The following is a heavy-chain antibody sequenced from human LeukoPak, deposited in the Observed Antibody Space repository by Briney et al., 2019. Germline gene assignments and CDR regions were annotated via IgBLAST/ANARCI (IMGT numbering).Heavy chain of an antibody. CDR2: ISAYNGNT. V-gene: IGHV1-18*01. CDR3: AIPPPTSSGYYGDAFDI. D-gene: IGHD3-22*01. J-gene: IGHJ3*02. CDR1: GYTFTSYA. Sequence: GASVKVSCKASGYTFTSYAMHWVRQAPGQGLEWMGWISAYNGNTNYAQKLQGRVTMTTDTSTSTAYMELRSLRSDDTAVYYCAIPPPTSSGYYGDAFDIWGQGTMVTVSS.